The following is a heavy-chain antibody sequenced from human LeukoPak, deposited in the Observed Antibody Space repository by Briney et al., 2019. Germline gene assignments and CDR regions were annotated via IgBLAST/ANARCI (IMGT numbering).Heavy chain of an antibody. CDR3: ARESRTGNTYGKQFDY. D-gene: IGHD5-18*01. CDR2: ISHSGRA. V-gene: IGHV4-34*01. Sequence: TSETLSLTCAVYGGSFSDYYWTWIRQPPGKGLEWIGEISHSGRASYNPSLKSRVTMSVDTSKNQFSLILSSVSAADTAVYYCARESRTGNTYGKQFDYWGQGTLVTVSS. J-gene: IGHJ4*02. CDR1: GGSFSDYY.